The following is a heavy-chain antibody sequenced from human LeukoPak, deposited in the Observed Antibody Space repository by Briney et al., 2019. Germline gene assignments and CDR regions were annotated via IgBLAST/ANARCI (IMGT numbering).Heavy chain of an antibody. J-gene: IGHJ4*02. CDR3: AKDMNDILTGFDY. CDR2: ISWNSGSI. CDR1: GFTFDDYA. Sequence: SLRLSCAASGFTFDDYAMHWVRQAPGKGLEWVSGISWNSGSIGCADSVKGRFTISRDNAKNSLYLQMNSLRAEDMALYYCAKDMNDILTGFDYWGQGTLVTVSS. D-gene: IGHD3-9*01. V-gene: IGHV3-9*03.